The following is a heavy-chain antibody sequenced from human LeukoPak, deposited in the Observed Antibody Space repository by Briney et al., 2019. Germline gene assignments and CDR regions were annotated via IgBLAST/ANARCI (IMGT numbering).Heavy chain of an antibody. J-gene: IGHJ4*02. V-gene: IGHV3-23*01. CDR1: GFTLSSNY. D-gene: IGHD3-9*01. Sequence: PGGSLRLSCAASGFTLSSNYMSWVRQAPGKGLEWVSDISCSGGSTYYADSVKGRFTISRDNSKNTLYLQMNSLRAEDTAVYYCAKGLRYFDWLLMPASFDYGGQGTLVTVSS. CDR3: AKGLRYFDWLLMPASFDY. CDR2: ISCSGGST.